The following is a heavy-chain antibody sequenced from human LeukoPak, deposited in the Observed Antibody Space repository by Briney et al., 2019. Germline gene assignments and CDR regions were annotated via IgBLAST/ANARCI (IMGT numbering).Heavy chain of an antibody. Sequence: GGSLRLSCAASGFTFTTYGMHWVRQAPGKGLEWVAFIRYDGTNTYYADSVKGRFTISRDNSKNTLYLQMSSLRAEDTAVYYCAKVLQLYGDFDYWGQGTLVTVSS. J-gene: IGHJ4*02. D-gene: IGHD4-17*01. CDR3: AKVLQLYGDFDY. V-gene: IGHV3-30*02. CDR1: GFTFTTYG. CDR2: IRYDGTNT.